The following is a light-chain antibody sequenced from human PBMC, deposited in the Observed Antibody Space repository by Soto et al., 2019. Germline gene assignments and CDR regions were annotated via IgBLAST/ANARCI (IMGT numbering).Light chain of an antibody. CDR2: EVS. CDR1: SSDVGGYNY. J-gene: IGLJ1*01. CDR3: SSYTSTTTPLV. Sequence: QSALTQPVSVSGSPGQSITISCTGTSSDVGGYNYVSWYQQYPGKAPKLMIYEVSNRPSGVSDRFSGSKSDNTASLTISGLQAEDEADYYCSSYTSTTTPLVFGTGTKVTVL. V-gene: IGLV2-14*01.